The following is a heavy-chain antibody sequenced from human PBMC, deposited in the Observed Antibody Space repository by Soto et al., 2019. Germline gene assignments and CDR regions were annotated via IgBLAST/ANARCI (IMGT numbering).Heavy chain of an antibody. CDR3: ARDAITIFGVVIMDRRTDY. D-gene: IGHD3-3*01. V-gene: IGHV1-18*01. J-gene: IGHJ4*02. CDR1: GYTFTSYG. CDR2: ISAYNGNT. Sequence: QVQLVQSGAEVKKPGASVKVSCKASGYTFTSYGISWVRQAPGQGLEWMGWISAYNGNTNYAQKLPGRVTMTTDTSTSTAYMELRSLRSDDTAVYYCARDAITIFGVVIMDRRTDYWGQGTLVTVSS.